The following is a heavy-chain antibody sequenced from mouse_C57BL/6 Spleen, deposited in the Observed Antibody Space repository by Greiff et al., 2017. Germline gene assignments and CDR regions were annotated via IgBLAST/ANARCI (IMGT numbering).Heavy chain of an antibody. CDR2: IDPSDSET. J-gene: IGHJ4*01. Sequence: QVHVKQPGAELVRPGSSVKLSCKASGYTFTSYWMHWVKQRPIQGLEWIGNIDPSDSETHYNQKFKDKATLTVDKSSSTAYMQLSSLTSEDSAVYYCARGDYSNDYAMDYWGQGTSVTVSS. CDR1: GYTFTSYW. D-gene: IGHD2-5*01. CDR3: ARGDYSNDYAMDY. V-gene: IGHV1-52*01.